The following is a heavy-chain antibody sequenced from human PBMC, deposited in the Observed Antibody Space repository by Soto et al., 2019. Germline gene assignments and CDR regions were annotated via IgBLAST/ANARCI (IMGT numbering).Heavy chain of an antibody. Sequence: PGGSLSLSCAASGFTLSGYTMDWVRQAPGKGLEWVSLISSNGTNTYYADSVKGRFTISRDNTKNSLFLQMNSLSTEDTALYYCAKANSPDTGWYLPPQFWGQGTLVTVSS. CDR1: GFTLSGYT. D-gene: IGHD6-19*01. J-gene: IGHJ4*02. CDR2: ISSNGTNT. CDR3: AKANSPDTGWYLPPQF. V-gene: IGHV3-21*04.